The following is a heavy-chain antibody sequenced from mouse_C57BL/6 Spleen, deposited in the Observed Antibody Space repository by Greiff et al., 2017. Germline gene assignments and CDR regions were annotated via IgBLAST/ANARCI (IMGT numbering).Heavy chain of an antibody. CDR2: IDPETGGT. Sequence: VQLQQSGAELVRPGASVTLSCKASGYTFTDYEMHWVKQTPVHGLEWIGAIDPETGGTAYKQKFKGKAILTADKSSSTAYMELRSLTSEDSAVYYCTTLYSNDGAMDYWGQGTSVTVSS. CDR1: GYTFTDYE. J-gene: IGHJ4*01. D-gene: IGHD2-12*01. V-gene: IGHV1-15*01. CDR3: TTLYSNDGAMDY.